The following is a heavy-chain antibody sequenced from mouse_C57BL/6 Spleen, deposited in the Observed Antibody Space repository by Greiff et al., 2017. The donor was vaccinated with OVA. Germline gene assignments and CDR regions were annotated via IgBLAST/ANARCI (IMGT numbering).Heavy chain of an antibody. D-gene: IGHD2-1*01. CDR2: IWSGGST. V-gene: IGHV2-2*01. CDR3: ARKKDYGNYENAMDY. Sequence: VQLVESGPGLVQPSQSLSITCTVSGFSLTSYGVHWVRQSPGKGLEWLGVIWSGGSTDYNAAFISRLGISKDNSKSQVFFKMNSLQADDTAIYYCARKKDYGNYENAMDYWGQGTSVTVSS. CDR1: GFSLTSYG. J-gene: IGHJ4*01.